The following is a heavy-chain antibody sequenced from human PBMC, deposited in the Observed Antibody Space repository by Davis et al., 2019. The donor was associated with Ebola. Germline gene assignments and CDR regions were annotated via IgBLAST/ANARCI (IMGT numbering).Heavy chain of an antibody. J-gene: IGHJ6*02. D-gene: IGHD3-3*01. CDR2: ISSDRDYL. CDR3: ARDLPLDFFFGHYYGMHV. Sequence: AGSLRLSCTASGFTFTTYRMSWVRQAPGQGMEWVSSISSDRDYLSSADSAKGRFTISRDNAKNSLYLQMNSLRAEDTAVYYCARDLPLDFFFGHYYGMHVWGQGTTVTVSS. CDR1: GFTFTTYR. V-gene: IGHV3-21*01.